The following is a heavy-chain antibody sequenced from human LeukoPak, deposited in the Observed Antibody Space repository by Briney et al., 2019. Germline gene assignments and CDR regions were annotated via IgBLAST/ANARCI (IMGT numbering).Heavy chain of an antibody. V-gene: IGHV3-23*01. D-gene: IGHD3-16*02. CDR1: GFTFSSYA. CDR3: AKADSTSLNWFDP. Sequence: GGSLRLSCVASGFTFSSYAMAWVRQAPGKGLEWVPVINESGGTTYYAAFVKGRFTISRDSSKNTLYLQLSSLRAEDTALYYCAKADSTSLNWFDPWGQGTLVTVSS. CDR2: INESGGTT. J-gene: IGHJ5*02.